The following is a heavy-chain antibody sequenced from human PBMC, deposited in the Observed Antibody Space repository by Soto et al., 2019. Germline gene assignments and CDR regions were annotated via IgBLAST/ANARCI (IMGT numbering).Heavy chain of an antibody. J-gene: IGHJ6*02. CDR3: ARRIVVVVAAKIGSSGMAV. CDR1: GGSFSGYY. V-gene: IGHV4-34*01. Sequence: SETLSLTCAVYGGSFSGYYWSWIRQPPGKGLEWIGEINHSGSTNYNPSLKSRVTISVDTSKNQFSLKLSSVTAADTAVYYCARRIVVVVAAKIGSSGMAVWGQGTTVTVSS. D-gene: IGHD2-15*01. CDR2: INHSGST.